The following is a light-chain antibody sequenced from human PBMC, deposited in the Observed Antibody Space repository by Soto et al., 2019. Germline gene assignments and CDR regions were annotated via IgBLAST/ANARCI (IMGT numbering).Light chain of an antibody. CDR3: QQRGNWPPLT. CDR1: QTVSSNF. Sequence: EMVLTQSPDTLSLSPGEIATLSFSASQTVSSNFLAWYQQRPGQAPRLPIYGASTRATGVPARFSGSGSGTHFTLTINSPEPEDFAVYYCQQRGNWPPLTFGGGTKVDIK. CDR2: GAS. V-gene: IGKV3D-20*02. J-gene: IGKJ4*01.